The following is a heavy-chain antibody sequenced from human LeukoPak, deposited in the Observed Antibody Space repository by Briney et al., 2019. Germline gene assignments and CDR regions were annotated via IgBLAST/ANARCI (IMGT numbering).Heavy chain of an antibody. D-gene: IGHD2-2*01. Sequence: GGSLRLSCAASGFTFSSYAMSWVRQAPEKGLEWVSVISGSGDRTSYADSVKGRFTISRDNSKNTLSLQMNSLRAEDTAVYYCAKMYCTSTSCSYFDYWGQGTLVTVSS. CDR1: GFTFSSYA. CDR2: ISGSGDRT. CDR3: AKMYCTSTSCSYFDY. J-gene: IGHJ4*02. V-gene: IGHV3-23*01.